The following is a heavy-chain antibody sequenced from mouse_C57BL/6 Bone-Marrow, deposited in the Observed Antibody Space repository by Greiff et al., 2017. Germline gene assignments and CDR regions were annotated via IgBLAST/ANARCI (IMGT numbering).Heavy chain of an antibody. CDR2: IDPENGDT. CDR3: TVSAFITTVVGGY. V-gene: IGHV14-4*01. CDR1: GFNIKDDY. D-gene: IGHD1-1*01. Sequence: VQLKQSGAELVRPGASVKLSCTASGFNIKDDYMHWVKPRPEQGLEWIGWIDPENGDTEYASKFQGKATITADTSSNTAYLQLSSLTSEDTAVYYCTVSAFITTVVGGYWGQGTTLTVSS. J-gene: IGHJ2*01.